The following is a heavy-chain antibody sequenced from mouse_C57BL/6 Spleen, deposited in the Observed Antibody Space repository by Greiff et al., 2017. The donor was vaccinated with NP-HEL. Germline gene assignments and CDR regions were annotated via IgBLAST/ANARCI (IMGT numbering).Heavy chain of an antibody. V-gene: IGHV1-72*01. CDR1: GYTFTSYW. CDR3: AREATVVANGYYFDY. J-gene: IGHJ2*01. CDR2: IDPNSGGT. D-gene: IGHD1-1*01. Sequence: VQLQQPGAELVKPGASVKLSCKASGYTFTSYWMHWVKQRPGRGLEWIGRIDPNSGGTKYNEKFKSKAALTVDKPSSTAYMQLSSLTSEDSAVYYCAREATVVANGYYFDYWGQGTTLTVSS.